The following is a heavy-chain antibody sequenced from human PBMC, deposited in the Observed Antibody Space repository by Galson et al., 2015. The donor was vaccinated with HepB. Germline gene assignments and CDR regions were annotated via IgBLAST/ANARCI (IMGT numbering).Heavy chain of an antibody. V-gene: IGHV3-30*03. J-gene: IGHJ4*02. Sequence: SLRLSCAASGFTFSSYGMHWVRQAPGKGLEWVAVISYDGSNKYYADSVKGRFTISRDNSKNTLYLQINSLRAEDTAVYYCARGTMVRGVILSYFDYWGQGTLVTVSS. CDR2: ISYDGSNK. D-gene: IGHD3-10*01. CDR3: ARGTMVRGVILSYFDY. CDR1: GFTFSSYG.